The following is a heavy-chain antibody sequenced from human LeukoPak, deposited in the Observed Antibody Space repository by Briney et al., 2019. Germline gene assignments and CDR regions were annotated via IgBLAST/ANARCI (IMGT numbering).Heavy chain of an antibody. J-gene: IGHJ6*02. V-gene: IGHV3-30-3*01. D-gene: IGHD4-17*01. CDR3: ARGGRTTWHGMDV. CDR2: ISSDGSNR. CDR1: GLTFRNYA. Sequence: PGGSLRLSCTASGLTFRNYAMQWVRQAPGKGLEWVTVISSDGSNRFYTDSVKGRFTISRDNSMNTLYLQMNSLRAEDTAVYYCARGGRTTWHGMDVWGQGTTVTVSS.